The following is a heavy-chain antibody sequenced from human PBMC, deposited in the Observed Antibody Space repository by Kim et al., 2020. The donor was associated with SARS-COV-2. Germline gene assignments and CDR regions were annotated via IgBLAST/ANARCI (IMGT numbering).Heavy chain of an antibody. CDR1: GFTFSIYA. CDR2: ISYDGGNK. Sequence: GGSLRLSCAASGFTFSIYAMYWVRQAPGKGLEWVAVISYDGGNKYYADPVKGRFTISRDNSKNTLYLQMNSLRGEDTAVYFCARDYGGNSGIDYWGQGSL. J-gene: IGHJ4*02. CDR3: ARDYGGNSGIDY. V-gene: IGHV3-30-3*01. D-gene: IGHD2-21*02.